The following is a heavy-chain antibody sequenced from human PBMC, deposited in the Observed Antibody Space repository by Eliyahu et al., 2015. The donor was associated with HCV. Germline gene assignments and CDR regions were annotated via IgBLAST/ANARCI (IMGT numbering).Heavy chain of an antibody. V-gene: IGHV1-69*04. D-gene: IGHD1-7*01. CDR2: IIPILGIA. CDR1: GGTFSSYA. CDR3: ARDFGLRTGTDFDY. J-gene: IGHJ4*02. Sequence: QVQLVQSGAEVKKPGSSVKVSCKASGGTFSSYAISWVRQAPGQGLEWMGRIIPILGIANYAQKFQGRVTITADKSTSTAYMELSSLRSEDTAVYYCARDFGLRTGTDFDYWGQGTLVTVSS.